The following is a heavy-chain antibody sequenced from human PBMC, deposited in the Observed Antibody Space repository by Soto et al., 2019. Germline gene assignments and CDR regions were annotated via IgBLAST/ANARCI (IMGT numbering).Heavy chain of an antibody. D-gene: IGHD5-18*01. V-gene: IGHV3-23*01. CDR3: AKGGYSYGFGYYYYGMDV. CDR1: GFTFSSYA. CDR2: ISGSGGST. Sequence: PVGSLRLSCAASGFTFSSYAMSWVRQAPGKGLEWVSAISGSGGSTYYADSVKGRFTISRDNSKNTLYLQMNSLRAEDTAVYYCAKGGYSYGFGYYYYGMDVWGQGTTVNVSS. J-gene: IGHJ6*02.